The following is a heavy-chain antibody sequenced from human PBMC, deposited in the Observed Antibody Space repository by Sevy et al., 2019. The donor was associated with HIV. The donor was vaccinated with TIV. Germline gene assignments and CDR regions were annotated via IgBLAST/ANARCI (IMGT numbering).Heavy chain of an antibody. D-gene: IGHD3-10*01. V-gene: IGHV3-21*01. CDR1: GFTFSSYS. CDR2: ISSSSSYI. J-gene: IGHJ6*02. CDR3: ASLMVRGVINAYYYGMDV. Sequence: GGSLRLSCAASGFTFSSYSMNWVRQAPGKGLEWVSSISSSSSYIYYADSVKGRFTISRDNAKNSLYLQMNSLRAEDTAVYYCASLMVRGVINAYYYGMDVWGQGTTVTVPS.